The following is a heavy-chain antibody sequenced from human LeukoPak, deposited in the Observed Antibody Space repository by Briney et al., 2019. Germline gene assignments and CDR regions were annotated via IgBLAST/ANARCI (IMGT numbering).Heavy chain of an antibody. Sequence: GGSLRLSCAASGFTFSSYVLSWVRQAPGKGLEWVSTISGSGAGIYYADSVKGRFTISRDNSKNTLYLQMNSLRAEDTAVYYCAKYSGYSYGFNDYWGQGTLVTVSS. D-gene: IGHD5-18*01. J-gene: IGHJ4*02. CDR1: GFTFSSYV. CDR2: ISGSGAGI. V-gene: IGHV3-23*01. CDR3: AKYSGYSYGFNDY.